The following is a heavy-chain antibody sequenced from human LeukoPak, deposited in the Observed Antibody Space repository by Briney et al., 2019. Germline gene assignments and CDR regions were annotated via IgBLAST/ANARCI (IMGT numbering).Heavy chain of an antibody. CDR1: GFTFSSYW. V-gene: IGHV3-7*01. Sequence: PGGSLRLSCAASGFTFSSYWMSWVRQAPGKGLEWVANIKQDGSEKYYVDSVKGRFTISRDNAKNSLYLQMHSLRAEDTAVYYCARDPDYGDYVNYFDYWGQGTLVTVSS. CDR3: ARDPDYGDYVNYFDY. D-gene: IGHD4-17*01. J-gene: IGHJ4*02. CDR2: IKQDGSEK.